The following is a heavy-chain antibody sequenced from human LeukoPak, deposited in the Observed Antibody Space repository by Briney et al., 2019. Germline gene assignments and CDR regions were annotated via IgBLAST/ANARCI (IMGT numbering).Heavy chain of an antibody. CDR2: IKQDGSEK. J-gene: IGHJ6*04. D-gene: IGHD3-10*02. Sequence: PGGSLRLSCAASGFTFSSYWMSWVRQAPGKGLEWVANIKQDGSEKGYVDSVKGRFTISRDNAKNTLYLQMNSLRAEDTAVYYCAELGITMIGGVWGKGTTVTISS. CDR1: GFTFSSYW. V-gene: IGHV3-7*01. CDR3: AELGITMIGGV.